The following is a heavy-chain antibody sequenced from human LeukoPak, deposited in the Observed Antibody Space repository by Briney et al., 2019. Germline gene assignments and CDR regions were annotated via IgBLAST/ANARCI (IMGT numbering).Heavy chain of an antibody. CDR1: GDSFTSYW. D-gene: IGHD3-22*01. J-gene: IGHJ4*02. CDR2: IYPGDSDT. CDR3: ARAKTYDSSGYSLDY. Sequence: KSGESLKISCKGSGDSFTSYWIGWVRQMPGKGLEWMGIIYPGDSDTRYSPSFQGQVTISADKSISTAYLQWSSLKASDTAMYYCARAKTYDSSGYSLDYWGQGTLVTVSS. V-gene: IGHV5-51*01.